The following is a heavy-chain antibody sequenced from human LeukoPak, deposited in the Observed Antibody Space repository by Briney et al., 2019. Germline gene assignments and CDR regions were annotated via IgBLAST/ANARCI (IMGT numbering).Heavy chain of an antibody. D-gene: IGHD3/OR15-3a*01. CDR3: ARAIVRSGFLDRLNYMDV. J-gene: IGHJ6*03. V-gene: IGHV4-38-2*01. Sequence: SETLSLTCAVSGYSISSGHYWGWSRPPPGKGREWSGNFYHSGSTYSNPSLRRGVTISGDTTKNQVYLNMSTVTAADTAVYYCARAIVRSGFLDRLNYMDVWGKGTTVTVSS. CDR2: FYHSGST. CDR1: GYSISSGHY.